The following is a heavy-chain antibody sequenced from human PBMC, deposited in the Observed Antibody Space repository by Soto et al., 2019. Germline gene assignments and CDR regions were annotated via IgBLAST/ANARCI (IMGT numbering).Heavy chain of an antibody. V-gene: IGHV3-30*18. D-gene: IGHD2-2*01. J-gene: IGHJ6*02. CDR1: GFTFSSYG. Sequence: QVQLVESGGGVVQPGRSLRPSCAASGFTFSSYGMHWVRQAPGKGLEWVAVISYDGSNKYYADSVKGRFTISRDNSKNTLYLQMNSLRAEDTAVDYCAKDVVNIVVVPAAINHYYDGMDVWGQGTTVTVSS. CDR2: ISYDGSNK. CDR3: AKDVVNIVVVPAAINHYYDGMDV.